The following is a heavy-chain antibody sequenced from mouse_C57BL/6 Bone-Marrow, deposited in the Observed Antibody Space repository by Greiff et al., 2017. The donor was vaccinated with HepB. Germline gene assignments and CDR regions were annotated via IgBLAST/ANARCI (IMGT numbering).Heavy chain of an antibody. J-gene: IGHJ4*01. V-gene: IGHV5-4*03. D-gene: IGHD1-2*01. Sequence: DVKLVESGGGLVKPGGSLKLSCAASGFTFSSYAMSWVRQTPEKRLEWVATISDGGSYTYYPDNVKGRFTISRDNAKNNLYLQMSHLKSEDTAMYYCARALLRRGAMDYWGQGTSVTVSS. CDR3: ARALLRRGAMDY. CDR1: GFTFSSYA. CDR2: ISDGGSYT.